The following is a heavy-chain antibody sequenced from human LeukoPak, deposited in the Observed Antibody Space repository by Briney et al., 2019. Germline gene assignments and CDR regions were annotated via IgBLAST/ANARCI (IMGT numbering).Heavy chain of an antibody. D-gene: IGHD3-10*01. CDR3: ARTLLGFGDRKGPLFDY. CDR2: IYYSGST. J-gene: IGHJ4*02. Sequence: PSETLSLTCTVSGGSISSSSYYWGWIRQPPGKGLEWTGSIYYSGSTYYNPSLKSRVTISVDTSKNQFSLKLSSVTAADTAVYYCARTLLGFGDRKGPLFDYWGQGTLVTVSS. V-gene: IGHV4-39*07. CDR1: GGSISSSSYY.